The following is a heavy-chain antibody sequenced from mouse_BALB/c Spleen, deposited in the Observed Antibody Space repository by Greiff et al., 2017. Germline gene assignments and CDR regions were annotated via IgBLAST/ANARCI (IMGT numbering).Heavy chain of an antibody. J-gene: IGHJ4*01. D-gene: IGHD2-10*02. CDR2: ISSGGGST. V-gene: IGHV5-12-1*01. CDR1: GFAFSSYD. CDR3: ARPPYGNDAMDY. Sequence: EVQRVESGGGLVKPGGSLKLSCAASGFAFSSYDMSWVRQTPEKRLEWVAYISSGGGSTYYPDTVKGRFTISRDNAKNTLYLQMSSLKSEDTAMYYCARPPYGNDAMDYWGQGTSVTVSS.